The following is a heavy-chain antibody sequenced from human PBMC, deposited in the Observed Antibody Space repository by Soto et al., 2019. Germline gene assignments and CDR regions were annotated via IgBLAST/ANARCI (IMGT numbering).Heavy chain of an antibody. V-gene: IGHV4-31*03. Sequence: PSETLSLTCTVSGGSISSGGFYWSWIRQHPGKGLEWIGYIFYSGSTNYNPSLKSRVTISVDTSKNQFSLNLNSVTAADTAVYYCVRDRGIRGYFDYWGQGNLVTVSS. CDR2: IFYSGST. CDR1: GGSISSGGFY. J-gene: IGHJ4*02. CDR3: VRDRGIRGYFDY. D-gene: IGHD3-22*01.